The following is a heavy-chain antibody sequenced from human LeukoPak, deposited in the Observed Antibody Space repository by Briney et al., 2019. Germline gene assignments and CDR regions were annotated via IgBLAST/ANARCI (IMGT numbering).Heavy chain of an antibody. V-gene: IGHV5-51*01. D-gene: IGHD3-9*01. Sequence: GKSLKISCKGSGYSFTSYWIGWVRQMPGKGLEWWGIIYPGDSDTRYSPSFQGQVTTSADKSISTAYLQWSSLKASDTAMYYCARLHYYDILTGYLYYFDYWGQGTLVTVSS. CDR1: GYSFTSYW. CDR3: ARLHYYDILTGYLYYFDY. CDR2: IYPGDSDT. J-gene: IGHJ4*02.